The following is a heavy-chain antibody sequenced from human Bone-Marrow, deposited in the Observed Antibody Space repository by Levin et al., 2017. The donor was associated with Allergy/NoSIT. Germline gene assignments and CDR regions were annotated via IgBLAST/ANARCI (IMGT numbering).Heavy chain of an antibody. D-gene: IGHD3-10*01. V-gene: IGHV3-74*01. CDR3: ARASGNPRMDV. CDR1: GFTFSSYW. Sequence: GGSLRLSCAASGFTFSSYWMHWVRQAPGKGLVWVSRINSDGSSTSYADSVKGRFTISRDNAKNTLYLQMNSLRAEDTAVYYCARASGNPRMDVWGKGTTVTVSS. CDR2: INSDGSST. J-gene: IGHJ6*04.